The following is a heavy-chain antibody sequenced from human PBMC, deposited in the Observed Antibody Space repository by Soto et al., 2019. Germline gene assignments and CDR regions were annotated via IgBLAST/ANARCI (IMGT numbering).Heavy chain of an antibody. J-gene: IGHJ6*02. D-gene: IGHD3-3*01. CDR3: ASWTTKSYDFWSGYYTEGNYYYYGMDV. Sequence: PVKVSCKASGGTFSSYAISWVRQAPGQGLEWMGGIIPIFGTANYAQKFQGRVTITADESTSTAYMELSSLRSEDTAVYYCASWTTKSYDFWSGYYTEGNYYYYGMDVWGQGTTVTVS. CDR2: IIPIFGTA. CDR1: GGTFSSYA. V-gene: IGHV1-69*13.